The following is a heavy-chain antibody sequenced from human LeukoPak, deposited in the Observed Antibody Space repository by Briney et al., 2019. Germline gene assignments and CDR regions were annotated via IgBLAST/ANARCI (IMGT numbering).Heavy chain of an antibody. J-gene: IGHJ4*02. V-gene: IGHV4-4*02. D-gene: IGHD3-22*01. CDR2: IYHSGST. Sequence: PSGTLSLTCAVSGGSISSSNWWSWVRQPPGKGLEWIGEIYHSGSTNYNPSLKSRVTISVDKSKNQFSLKLSSVTAADTAVYYCARVGENYYDSSGYYPARPFDYWGQGTLVTVSS. CDR1: GGSISSSNW. CDR3: ARVGENYYDSSGYYPARPFDY.